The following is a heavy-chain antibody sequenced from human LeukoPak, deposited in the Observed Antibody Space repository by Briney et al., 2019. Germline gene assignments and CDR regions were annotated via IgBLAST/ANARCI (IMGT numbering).Heavy chain of an antibody. CDR1: GFTFSDYY. J-gene: IGHJ4*02. CDR3: ASYATGGIYYFDY. Sequence: PGGSLRLSCAASGFTFSDYYMSWIRQAPGKGLEWVSYISSSGSTIYYADSVKGRLTISRDNAKNSLYLQMNSLRAEDTAVYYCASYATGGIYYFDYWGQGTLVTVSS. D-gene: IGHD2-2*01. CDR2: ISSSGSTI. V-gene: IGHV3-11*01.